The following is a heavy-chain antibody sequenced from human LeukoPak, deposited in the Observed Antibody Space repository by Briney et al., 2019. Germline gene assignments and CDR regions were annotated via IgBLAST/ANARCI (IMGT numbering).Heavy chain of an antibody. CDR3: ARGRKWEPLLGL. CDR2: IIPIFDTP. CDR1: GGTFSTYA. D-gene: IGHD1-26*01. J-gene: IGHJ4*02. Sequence: ASVKVSCKASGGTFSTYAINWVRQAPGQGLEWMGGIIPIFDTPNYAQKFQGRVTITADKSTSTAYMELSSLRSEDTAVYYCARGRKWEPLLGLWGQGTLVTVSS. V-gene: IGHV1-69*06.